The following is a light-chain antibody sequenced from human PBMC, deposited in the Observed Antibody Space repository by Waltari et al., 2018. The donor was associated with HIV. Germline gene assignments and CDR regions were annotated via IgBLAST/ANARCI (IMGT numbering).Light chain of an antibody. CDR2: EVS. CDR3: SSHTSSSTVV. J-gene: IGLJ2*01. Sequence: QSALTQPVSEPRPPGQSITPSCTVTSSDVRGKNYVSWYQQHPGNAPKLMFYEVSNRPSGVSNRFSGSKSGNTASLTISGLQAEDEADYYCSSHTSSSTVVFGGGTKLTVL. V-gene: IGLV2-14*01. CDR1: SSDVRGKNY.